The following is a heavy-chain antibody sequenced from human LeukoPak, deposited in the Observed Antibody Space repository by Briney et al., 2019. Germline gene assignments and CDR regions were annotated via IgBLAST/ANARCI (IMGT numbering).Heavy chain of an antibody. V-gene: IGHV3-23*01. Sequence: GGSLRLSCVDSGFSFNNYAMTWVRQAPGKGLEWVSVISGSGAITYYADSVKGRFTISRDNSKNTLYLQMNSLRAEDTAVYYCARGPGKASFDYWGQGTLVTVSS. J-gene: IGHJ4*02. CDR1: GFSFNNYA. CDR2: ISGSGAIT. CDR3: ARGPGKASFDY. D-gene: IGHD3-10*01.